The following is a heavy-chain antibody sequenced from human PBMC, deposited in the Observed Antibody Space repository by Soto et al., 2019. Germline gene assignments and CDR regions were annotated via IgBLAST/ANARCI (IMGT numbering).Heavy chain of an antibody. J-gene: IGHJ4*02. V-gene: IGHV3-30-3*01. CDR2: ISYDASSI. Sequence: QVQPVESGGGVVQPGRSLRLSCAASGFTFSTYAMHWVRQAPGKGLEWVAVISYDASSIYYADSVKGRFTISRDNSKNTVHLQINSLRAEDTAVYYCTRGHNYYDSSGYYFLWGQGTLVTVSS. CDR1: GFTFSTYA. CDR3: TRGHNYYDSSGYYFL. D-gene: IGHD3-22*01.